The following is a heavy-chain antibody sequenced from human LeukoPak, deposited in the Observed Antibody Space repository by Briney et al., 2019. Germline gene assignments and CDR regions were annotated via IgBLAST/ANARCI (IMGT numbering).Heavy chain of an antibody. Sequence: SVKVSCKASGFTFTSSAMQWVRQARGQRLEWIGWIVVGSGNTNYAQKFQERVTITRDMSTSTAYMELSSLRSEDTAVYYCAATISVETYYYDSSGLEYFQHWGQGTLVTVSS. D-gene: IGHD3-22*01. CDR2: IVVGSGNT. V-gene: IGHV1-58*02. CDR3: AATISVETYYYDSSGLEYFQH. CDR1: GFTFTSSA. J-gene: IGHJ1*01.